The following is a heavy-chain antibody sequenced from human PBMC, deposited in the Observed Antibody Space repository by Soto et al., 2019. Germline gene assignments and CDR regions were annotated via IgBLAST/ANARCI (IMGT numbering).Heavy chain of an antibody. Sequence: GGSLRLSCAASGFTFSSYAMHWVRQAPGKGLEWVAVISYDGSNKYYADSVKGRFTISRDNSKNTLYLQMNSLRAEDTAVYYCAREDGVVVAATDIMGNYGMDVWGQGTTVTVSS. J-gene: IGHJ6*02. CDR1: GFTFSSYA. V-gene: IGHV3-30-3*01. CDR3: AREDGVVVAATDIMGNYGMDV. D-gene: IGHD2-15*01. CDR2: ISYDGSNK.